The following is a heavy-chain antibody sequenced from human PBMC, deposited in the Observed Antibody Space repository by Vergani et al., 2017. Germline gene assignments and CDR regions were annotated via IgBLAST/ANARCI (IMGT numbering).Heavy chain of an antibody. Sequence: VQLVESGGGLVQPGGSLRLSCAASGFTFGDYYMAWIRLAPGKGLDWVASIKRDGTETFYVDSVKGRFIISRDNTNNSLFLQLRSLRAEDAAVYYCARDCTSGGCPDNDGMDVWGQGATVTVSS. CDR2: IKRDGTET. J-gene: IGHJ6*02. CDR1: GFTFGDYY. D-gene: IGHD2-8*01. V-gene: IGHV3-7*01. CDR3: ARDCTSGGCPDNDGMDV.